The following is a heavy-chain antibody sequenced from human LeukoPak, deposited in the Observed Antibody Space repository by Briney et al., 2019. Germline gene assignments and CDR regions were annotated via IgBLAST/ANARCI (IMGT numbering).Heavy chain of an antibody. D-gene: IGHD4-17*01. CDR2: TLYDGSNK. CDR1: GFTFSNYA. CDR3: AKDHDYGDPGYYFDY. Sequence: GGSLRLSCVASGFTFSNYAMHWVRQAPGKGLEWVADTLYDGSNKYYADSVKGRFTVSRDNSKNMLWLQMNSLRADDTAVYYCAKDHDYGDPGYYFDYWGQGALVTVSS. J-gene: IGHJ4*02. V-gene: IGHV3-30*18.